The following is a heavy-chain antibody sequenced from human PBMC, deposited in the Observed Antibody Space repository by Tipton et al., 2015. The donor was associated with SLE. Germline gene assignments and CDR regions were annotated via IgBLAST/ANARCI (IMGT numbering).Heavy chain of an antibody. CDR3: AKDPAAASAGDFQH. CDR2: ISWNSDSM. D-gene: IGHD2-15*01. CDR1: GFTFDDFA. Sequence: SLRLSCAASGFTFDDFAMHWVRQGPGKGLEWVSGISWNSDSMDYADSVKGRFTISRDNAKNSLFLQMNSLRPEDTAFYYCAKDPAAASAGDFQHWGQGTLVTVSS. V-gene: IGHV3-9*01. J-gene: IGHJ1*01.